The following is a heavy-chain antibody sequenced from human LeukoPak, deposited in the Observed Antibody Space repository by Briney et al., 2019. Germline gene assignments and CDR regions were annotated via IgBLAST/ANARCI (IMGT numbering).Heavy chain of an antibody. V-gene: IGHV1-2*06. J-gene: IGHJ4*02. CDR3: ARDLRRYDILTGYPY. CDR1: GHTFTGYY. D-gene: IGHD3-9*01. CDR2: INPNSGGT. Sequence: ASVKVSCKASGHTFTGYYMHWVRQAPGQGLEWMGRINPNSGGTNYAQKFKGRVTMTRDTSISTAYMELSRLRSDDTAVYYCARDLRRYDILTGYPYWGQGTLVTVSS.